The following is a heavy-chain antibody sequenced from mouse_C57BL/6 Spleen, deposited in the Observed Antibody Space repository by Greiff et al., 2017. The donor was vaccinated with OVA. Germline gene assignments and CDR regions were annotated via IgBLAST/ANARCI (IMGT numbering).Heavy chain of an antibody. Sequence: VQLQESGAELARPGASVKLSCKASGYTFTSYGISWVKQRTGQGLEWIGEIYPRSGNTYYNEKFKGKATLTADKSSSTAYMELRSLTSEDSAVYFCARKEGNWYFDYWGQGTTLTVSS. J-gene: IGHJ2*01. CDR1: GYTFTSYG. CDR2: IYPRSGNT. CDR3: ARKEGNWYFDY. D-gene: IGHD2-1*01. V-gene: IGHV1-81*01.